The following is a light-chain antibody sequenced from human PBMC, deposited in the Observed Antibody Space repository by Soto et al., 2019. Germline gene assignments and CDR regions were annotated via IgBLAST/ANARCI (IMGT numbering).Light chain of an antibody. CDR2: AAS. CDR1: QGISSY. CDR3: QQYYSYPVA. Sequence: IQVTQSPSSVSASVGDRVTITCRASQGISSYLAWYQQKPGKAPKLLIYAASTLQSGVPSRFSGSGSGTDFTLTISCLQSEDFATYYCQQYYSYPVAFGQGTKVDIK. V-gene: IGKV1-8*01. J-gene: IGKJ1*01.